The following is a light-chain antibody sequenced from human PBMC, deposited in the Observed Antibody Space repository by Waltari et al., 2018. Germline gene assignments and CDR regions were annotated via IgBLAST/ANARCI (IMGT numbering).Light chain of an antibody. Sequence: EIVLTQSPGTLSLPPGERATLSCRASQSVSNSYLAWYQQKPGQAPRMLINDASSRAPCIPDRISGSGSGTDVTLTISRLEPEDFAVYYCQQYGSSPRFTFGGGTKVEIK. CDR1: QSVSNSY. V-gene: IGKV3-20*01. J-gene: IGKJ4*01. CDR2: DAS. CDR3: QQYGSSPRFT.